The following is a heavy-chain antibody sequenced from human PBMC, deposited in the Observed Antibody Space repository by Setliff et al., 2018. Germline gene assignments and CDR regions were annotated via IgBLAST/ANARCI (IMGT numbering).Heavy chain of an antibody. CDR1: GDSINSRTNY. J-gene: IGHJ4*02. V-gene: IGHV4-61*10. D-gene: IGHD1-26*01. Sequence: SETLSLTCTVSGDSINSRTNYWSWIRQPAGKGLEWIGEINHSGSTNYNPSLKSRVTISVDTSKNQFSLKLSSVTAADTAVYYCARALSGSSRIYYFDYWGQGTLVTVSS. CDR3: ARALSGSSRIYYFDY. CDR2: INHSGST.